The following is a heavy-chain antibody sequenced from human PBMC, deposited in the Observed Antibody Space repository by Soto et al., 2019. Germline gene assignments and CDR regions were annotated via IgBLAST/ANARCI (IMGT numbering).Heavy chain of an antibody. CDR2: VFYTGTT. Sequence: QLQLQESGPRLVRPSETLSLTCTVSGGSISGSDYYWGWIRQPPGKGLEWIGIVFYTGTTYYSPRLQRRAPISAATSTYQFSLPLPSVTVADTGFYYCTALRGQWVPRGRGQGTLVAVS. V-gene: IGHV4-39*01. J-gene: IGHJ4*02. CDR1: GGSISGSDYY. D-gene: IGHD6-19*01. CDR3: TALRGQWVPRG.